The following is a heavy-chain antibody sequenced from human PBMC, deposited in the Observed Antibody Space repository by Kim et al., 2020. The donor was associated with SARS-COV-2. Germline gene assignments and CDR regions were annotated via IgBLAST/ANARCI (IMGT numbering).Heavy chain of an antibody. J-gene: IGHJ4*02. CDR1: GLTFNNAW. D-gene: IGHD1-1*01. Sequence: GGSLRLSCAASGLTFNNAWMSWVRQAPGQGLEWVGHIKSNTGGGTTDYAAPVKGRFIISRDDSKNIVYLQMNGLKTEDTAVYYCTTETRDWLRTTDYWGQGTLVTVSS. CDR3: TTETRDWLRTTDY. CDR2: IKSNTGGGTT. V-gene: IGHV3-15*01.